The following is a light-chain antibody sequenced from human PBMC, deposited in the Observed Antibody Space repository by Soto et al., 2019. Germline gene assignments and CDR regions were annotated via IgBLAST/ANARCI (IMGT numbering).Light chain of an antibody. CDR3: QQYNTYLYA. CDR2: KAS. V-gene: IGKV1-5*03. CDR1: QSISIW. J-gene: IGKJ2*01. Sequence: DIQMTQSPSTLSASVGDRVTITCRASQSISIWLAWYQQKPGKAPKLLIYKASSLESGVPSRFSGSGSGTEFTLTISSLQPDDFATYCCQQYNTYLYAFGQGTKLEIK.